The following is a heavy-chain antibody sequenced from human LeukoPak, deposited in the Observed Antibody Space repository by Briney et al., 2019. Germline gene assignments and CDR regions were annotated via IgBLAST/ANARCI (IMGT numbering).Heavy chain of an antibody. V-gene: IGHV3-21*01. J-gene: IGHJ6*03. CDR1: GFTFSSYS. D-gene: IGHD1-26*01. CDR2: ISSGGMWI. Sequence: GGSLRLSCAASGFTFSSYSMNWVRQAPGKGLEWVSSISSGGMWIYYADSLKGRFTISRDNAKNTLYLQMNSLRAEDTAVYYCARDRPGGSYYFYYYYYMDVWGKGTTVTVSS. CDR3: ARDRPGGSYYFYYYYYMDV.